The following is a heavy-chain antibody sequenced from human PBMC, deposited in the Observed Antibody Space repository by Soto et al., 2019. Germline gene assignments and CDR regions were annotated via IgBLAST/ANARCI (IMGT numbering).Heavy chain of an antibody. CDR1: GFTFSSYA. Sequence: DVQLLESVGGLVQPEGSLRLSCAASGFTFSSYAMGWVRQGPGKGLEWVAVVSIGGSTHYADSVRGRFTISRDNSKNTLSLQMNSLTAEHTAVYFCAKRRGAGGHFDYWGQGALVTVSS. CDR2: VSIGGST. V-gene: IGHV3-23*01. D-gene: IGHD2-15*01. CDR3: AKRRGAGGHFDY. J-gene: IGHJ4*02.